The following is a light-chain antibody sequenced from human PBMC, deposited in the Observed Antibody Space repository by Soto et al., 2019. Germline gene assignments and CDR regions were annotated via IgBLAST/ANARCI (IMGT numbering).Light chain of an antibody. CDR3: LQHNTYPLT. Sequence: EIVMTQSPATLSVSPGEGATVSCRASQSVSSHLAWYQHKPGQAPRLLFYDASTRATGIPARFSGSGSGTEFTLTISSLQSEDFAAYYCLQHNTYPLTIGGGTKVDI. CDR2: DAS. J-gene: IGKJ4*01. CDR1: QSVSSH. V-gene: IGKV3-15*01.